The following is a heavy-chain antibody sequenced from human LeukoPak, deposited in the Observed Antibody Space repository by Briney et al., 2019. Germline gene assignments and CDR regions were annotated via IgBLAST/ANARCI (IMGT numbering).Heavy chain of an antibody. CDR1: GFSVTTND. V-gene: IGHV3-53*05. J-gene: IGHJ4*02. D-gene: IGHD5-18*01. CDR2: IYSGERT. CDR3: ARVWELYSYGDY. Sequence: GGSLRLSCAVSGFSVTTNDMSWVRQAPGKGLEWVSVIYSGERTYYAASVKGRFTISRDNSKNTLYLQMNSLRAEDTAVYYCARVWELYSYGDYWGQGTLVTVSS.